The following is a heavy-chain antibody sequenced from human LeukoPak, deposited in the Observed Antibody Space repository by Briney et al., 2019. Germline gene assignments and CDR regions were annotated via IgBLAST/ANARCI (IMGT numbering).Heavy chain of an antibody. CDR2: MNPNSGNT. CDR1: GYTFTSYD. CDR3: ARRGTSCYNFCSSSLDDWFDP. V-gene: IGHV1-8*01. J-gene: IGHJ5*02. D-gene: IGHD2-2*02. Sequence: ASVKVSCKASGYTFTSYDINWVRQATGQGLEWMGWMNPNSGNTGYAQKFQGRVTMTRNTSISTAYMELSSLRSEDTAVYYCARRGTSCYNFCSSSLDDWFDPWGQGTLVTVSS.